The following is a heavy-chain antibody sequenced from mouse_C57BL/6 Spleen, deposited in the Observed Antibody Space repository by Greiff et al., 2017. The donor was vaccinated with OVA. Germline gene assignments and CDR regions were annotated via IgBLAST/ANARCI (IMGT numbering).Heavy chain of an antibody. Sequence: LVESGAELVRPGASVTLSCKASGYTFTDYEMHWVKQTPVHGLEWIGAIDPETGGTAYNQKFKGKAILTADKSSSTAYMELRSLTSEDSAVYYCTRSITWYWGQGTTLTVSS. V-gene: IGHV1-15*01. CDR1: GYTFTDYE. CDR2: IDPETGGT. D-gene: IGHD1-1*01. CDR3: TRSITWY. J-gene: IGHJ2*01.